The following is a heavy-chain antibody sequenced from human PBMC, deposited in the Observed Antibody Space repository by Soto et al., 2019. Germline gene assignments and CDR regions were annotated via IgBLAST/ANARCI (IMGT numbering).Heavy chain of an antibody. Sequence: GSGPTLVNPTQTLTLTCTFSGFSLSTSGMCVSWIRQPPGKALEWLARIDWDDDKYYSTSLKTRLTISKDTSKNQVVLTMTNMEPVDTATYYCARDSVGLYYCYYGMDVWGQGTTVTVSS. V-gene: IGHV2-70*11. CDR3: ARDSVGLYYCYYGMDV. J-gene: IGHJ6*02. CDR1: GFSLSTSGMC. D-gene: IGHD2-21*01. CDR2: IDWDDDK.